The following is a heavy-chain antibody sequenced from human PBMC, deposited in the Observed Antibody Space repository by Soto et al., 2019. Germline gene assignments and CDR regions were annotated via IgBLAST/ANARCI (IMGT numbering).Heavy chain of an antibody. V-gene: IGHV1-69*13. J-gene: IGHJ6*02. CDR1: GGTFGIYA. CDR2: IIPITATA. CDR3: ARSQGSSTSLEIYYYYYYGMDV. D-gene: IGHD2-2*01. Sequence: SVKVSCKASGGTFGIYAISWVLQAPGQGLEWMGGIIPITATANYAQKFQGRVTITADESTSTASMQLSSLRSEDTAVYYCARSQGSSTSLEIYYYYYYGMDVWGQGTTVTVSS.